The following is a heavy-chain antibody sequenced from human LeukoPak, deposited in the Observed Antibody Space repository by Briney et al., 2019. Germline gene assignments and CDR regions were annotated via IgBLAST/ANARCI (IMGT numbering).Heavy chain of an antibody. V-gene: IGHV3-23*01. CDR3: AKGDAYYYDSSGSNLRY. Sequence: PGGSLRLSCAASGFTFSSYAMSWVRQAPGKGLEWVSAIGGSGGSTYYADSVKGRFTISRDNSKNTLYLQMNSLRAEDTAVYYCAKGDAYYYDSSGSNLRYWGQGTLVTVSS. D-gene: IGHD3-22*01. CDR1: GFTFSSYA. J-gene: IGHJ4*02. CDR2: IGGSGGST.